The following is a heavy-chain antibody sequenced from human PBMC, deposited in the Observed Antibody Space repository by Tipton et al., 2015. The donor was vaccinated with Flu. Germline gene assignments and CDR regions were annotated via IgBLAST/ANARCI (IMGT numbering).Heavy chain of an antibody. CDR1: GDSINSYYW. Sequence: TLSLTCVVSGDSINSYYWWSWARQPPGKGLEWIGQIYHLGNINYNPSLKGRVTISADTSKNHFSLNLRSVTAADTAVYYCARDYYESSGFYDWGQGTLVTVSS. J-gene: IGHJ4*02. V-gene: IGHV4-4*02. CDR2: IYHLGNI. CDR3: ARDYYESSGFYD. D-gene: IGHD3-22*01.